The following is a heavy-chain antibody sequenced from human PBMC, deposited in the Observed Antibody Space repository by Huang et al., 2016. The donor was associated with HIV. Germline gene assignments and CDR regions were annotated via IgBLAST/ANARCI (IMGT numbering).Heavy chain of an antibody. CDR1: GFTFSRYG. D-gene: IGHD4-17*01. Sequence: QVQLVESGGGVVQPGGSLRLSCSASGFTFSRYGMHWVRHVLGKGVEWVAFILADGTKHYYADSRKGRMIISRDNARNKLVLQVNSLRSEDAGVYYCAKDPHDNGDYSLYQYYYYLDVWGKGTTVTVSS. V-gene: IGHV3-30*02. CDR3: AKDPHDNGDYSLYQYYYYLDV. J-gene: IGHJ6*03. CDR2: ILADGTKH.